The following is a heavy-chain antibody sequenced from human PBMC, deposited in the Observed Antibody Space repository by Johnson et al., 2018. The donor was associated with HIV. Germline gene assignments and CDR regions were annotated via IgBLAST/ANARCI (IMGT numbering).Heavy chain of an antibody. V-gene: IGHV3-7*01. D-gene: IGHD3-10*01. CDR2: IKQDGSEK. CDR3: ARAREVYYLDAFDI. J-gene: IGHJ3*02. CDR1: GFTFSNFW. Sequence: QLVESGGGLVQPGRSLRLSCAASGFTFSNFWMSWVRQAPGRGPECVANIKQDGSEKYYVDSVKGRFTISRDNAKNSLYLQMNSLRAEDTAVYYCARAREVYYLDAFDIWGQGTMVTVSS.